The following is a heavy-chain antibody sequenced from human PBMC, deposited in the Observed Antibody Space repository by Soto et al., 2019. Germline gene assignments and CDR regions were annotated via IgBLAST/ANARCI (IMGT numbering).Heavy chain of an antibody. J-gene: IGHJ4*02. CDR1: GGSISSGDYY. V-gene: IGHV4-30-4*01. Sequence: SETLSLTCTVSGGSISSGDYYWSWIRQPPGKGLEWIGYIYYSGSTYYNPSLKSRVTISVDTSKNQFSLKLSSVTAADTAVYYCARGPTYYYDSSGYSGQYYFDYWGQGTLVTVSS. CDR3: ARGPTYYYDSSGYSGQYYFDY. CDR2: IYYSGST. D-gene: IGHD3-22*01.